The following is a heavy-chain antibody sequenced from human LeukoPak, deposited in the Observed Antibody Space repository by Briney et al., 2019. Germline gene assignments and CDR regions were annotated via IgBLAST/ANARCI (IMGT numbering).Heavy chain of an antibody. V-gene: IGHV3-7*03. J-gene: IGHJ4*02. Sequence: GGSLRLSCAASGFTFSSYWMSWVRQAPGKGLEWVANIKQDGSEKYYVDSVKGRFTISRDNAKNSLYLQMNSLRAEDTAVYYCARAPPLLWFGELPEAFDYWGQGTLVTVSS. CDR3: ARAPPLLWFGELPEAFDY. CDR2: IKQDGSEK. D-gene: IGHD3-10*01. CDR1: GFTFSSYW.